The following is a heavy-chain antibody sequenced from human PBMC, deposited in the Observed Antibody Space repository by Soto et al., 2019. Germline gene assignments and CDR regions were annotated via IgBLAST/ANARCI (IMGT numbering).Heavy chain of an antibody. J-gene: IGHJ4*02. CDR3: AKYYATGGGCFDA. Sequence: GSLILSCAASGFTVSNNYMRWVRQAPGKGLEWVSLIYSGGTTHYADSVKGRFTISRDDSKNTLYLEMNSLRAEDTAVYFCAKYYATGGGCFDAWGQGILVT. V-gene: IGHV3-53*01. CDR2: IYSGGTT. CDR1: GFTVSNNY. D-gene: IGHD1-26*01.